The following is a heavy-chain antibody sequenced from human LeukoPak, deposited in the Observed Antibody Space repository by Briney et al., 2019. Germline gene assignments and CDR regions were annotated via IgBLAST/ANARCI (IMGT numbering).Heavy chain of an antibody. D-gene: IGHD2-15*01. Sequence: SETLSLTCTVSGGSITTYYWSWIRQSPGKGLEWIGYIYYSGGTNYNPSLKGRVTLSIDASKNQFSLRLSSVTAADTAIYYCARETPANWFAPGGQETLVPVS. CDR1: GGSITTYY. CDR2: IYYSGGT. V-gene: IGHV4-59*01. CDR3: ARETPANWFAP. J-gene: IGHJ5*02.